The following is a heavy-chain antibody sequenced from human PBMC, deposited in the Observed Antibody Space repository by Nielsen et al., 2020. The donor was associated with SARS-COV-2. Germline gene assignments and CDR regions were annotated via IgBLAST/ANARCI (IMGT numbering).Heavy chain of an antibody. D-gene: IGHD3-10*01. Sequence: GESLKISCAASGFTFSTYAMNWVRQAPGKGLEWVSAISESGGATYYTDSVKGRFTISRDNSRNTLYLEMNSLRADDTAVYYCAKHEGEDWGQGTLVTVSS. V-gene: IGHV3-23*01. CDR1: GFTFSTYA. J-gene: IGHJ4*02. CDR2: ISESGGAT. CDR3: AKHEGED.